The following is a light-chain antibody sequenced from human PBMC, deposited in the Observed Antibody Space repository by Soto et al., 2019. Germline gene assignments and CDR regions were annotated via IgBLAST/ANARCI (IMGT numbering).Light chain of an antibody. CDR3: CSSAGTYTYV. CDR2: DVS. CDR1: NSNLGDYNY. Sequence: QSVLPQPRSVSGSPGQSVAISCTGTNSNLGDYNYVSWYQQHPGKAPKLMISDVSKRPSGVPDRFSGSKSGNTASLTISGLQAEDEADYYCCSSAGTYTYVFGTGTKVTVL. V-gene: IGLV2-11*01. J-gene: IGLJ1*01.